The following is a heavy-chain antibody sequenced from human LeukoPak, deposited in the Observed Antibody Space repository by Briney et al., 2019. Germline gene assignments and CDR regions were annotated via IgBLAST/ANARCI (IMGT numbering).Heavy chain of an antibody. J-gene: IGHJ4*02. CDR3: AREASIAARPAFDY. D-gene: IGHD6-6*01. CDR2: ISGSGAYT. CDR1: GFTFSSYA. V-gene: IGHV3-23*01. Sequence: PGGSLRLSCAASGFTFSSYAMSWVRQAPGKGLEWVSTISGSGAYTYYADSVKGRFTISRDNSKNTLYLQMNSLRAEDTAVYYCAREASIAARPAFDYWGQGTLVTVSS.